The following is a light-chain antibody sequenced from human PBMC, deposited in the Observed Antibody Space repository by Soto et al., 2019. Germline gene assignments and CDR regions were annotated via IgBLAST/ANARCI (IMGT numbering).Light chain of an antibody. J-gene: IGKJ1*01. CDR3: QQYGISRWT. CDR2: GAS. Sequence: EIVMTQSPATLSVSPGERATFSCRASQSVSSSYLAWYQQKPGQAPRLLIYGASSRATGIPDRFSGSGSGTDFTLTISRLEPEDFAVYYCQQYGISRWTFGQGTKVDIK. CDR1: QSVSSSY. V-gene: IGKV3-20*01.